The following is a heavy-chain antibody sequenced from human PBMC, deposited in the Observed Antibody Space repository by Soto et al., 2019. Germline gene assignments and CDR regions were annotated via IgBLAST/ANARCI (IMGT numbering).Heavy chain of an antibody. J-gene: IGHJ3*02. CDR1: GGSISSGGYY. CDR2: IYYSGST. CDR3: ARDTRPLGELSLYYAFDI. Sequence: QVQLQESGPGLVKPSQTLSLTCTVSGGSISSGGYYWSWIRQHPGKGLEWIGYIYYSGSTYYNPSLKSRVTISVDTCKNQFSLKLSSVTAADTAVYYCARDTRPLGELSLYYAFDIWGQGTMVTVSS. V-gene: IGHV4-31*03. D-gene: IGHD3-16*02.